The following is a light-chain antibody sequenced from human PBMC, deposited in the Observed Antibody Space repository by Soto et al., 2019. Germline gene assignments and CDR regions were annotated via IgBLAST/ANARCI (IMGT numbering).Light chain of an antibody. CDR3: SSYAGGNIVL. J-gene: IGLJ2*01. V-gene: IGLV2-8*01. CDR1: SSDVGGYNF. Sequence: QPVLTQPPSASGSPGQSVTISCAGTSSDVGGYNFVSWYQQYPGKAPKLMIYEVTKRPSGVPDRFSGSKSGNTASLTVSGLQAEDEADYYCSSYAGGNIVLFGGGTKLTVL. CDR2: EVT.